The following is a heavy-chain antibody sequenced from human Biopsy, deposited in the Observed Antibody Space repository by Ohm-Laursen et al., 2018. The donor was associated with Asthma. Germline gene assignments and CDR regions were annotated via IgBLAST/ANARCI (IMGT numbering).Heavy chain of an antibody. V-gene: IGHV4-30-4*08. CDR2: IYYIGST. D-gene: IGHD3-10*01. J-gene: IGHJ4*03. CDR1: GGSVSTGSYY. CDR3: ARRGGVRRYFDY. Sequence: PSQTLSLTCIVSGGSVSTGSYYWSWIRQPPGKGLGWIGYIYYIGSTYYNPSLKSRVAISLDTSKNQFSLKLSSVTAADTAVYFCARRGGVRRYFDYWGQGTTVTVSS.